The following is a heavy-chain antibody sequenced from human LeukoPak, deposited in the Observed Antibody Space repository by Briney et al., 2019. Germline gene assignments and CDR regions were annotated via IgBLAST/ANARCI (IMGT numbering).Heavy chain of an antibody. V-gene: IGHV4-39*01. CDR2: IYYSGST. D-gene: IGHD3-22*01. J-gene: IGHJ5*02. CDR1: GGSISSSSYY. CDR3: ARHTYHYDSSGYYDWFDP. Sequence: PSETLSLTCTVSGGSISSSSYYWGWIRQPPGKGLEWIGSIYYSGSTYYNPSLKSRVTISVDTSKNQFSLKLSSVTAADTAVYYCARHTYHYDSSGYYDWFDPWGQGTLVTVSS.